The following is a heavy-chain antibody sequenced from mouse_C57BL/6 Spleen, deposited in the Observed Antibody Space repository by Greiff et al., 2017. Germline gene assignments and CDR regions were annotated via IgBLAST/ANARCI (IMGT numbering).Heavy chain of an antibody. V-gene: IGHV1-7*01. J-gene: IGHJ3*01. Sequence: QVQLQQSGAELAKPGASVTLSCTASGYTFTSYWMHWVKQRPGRGLEWIGYINPSSGYNKYNQKFKDKATLTADNSSSTAYMQLSSQTYEDSAVYYCASEDSSGYGFAYWGQGTLGTVSA. CDR1: GYTFTSYW. CDR2: INPSSGYN. D-gene: IGHD3-2*02. CDR3: ASEDSSGYGFAY.